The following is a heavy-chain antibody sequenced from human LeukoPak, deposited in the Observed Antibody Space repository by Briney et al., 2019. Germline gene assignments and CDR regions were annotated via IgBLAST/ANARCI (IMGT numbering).Heavy chain of an antibody. Sequence: SGTLSLTCAVSGGSISSSNWWSWVRPPPGKGLEWIGEIYHSGSTNYNPSLKSRVTISVDKSKNQFSLKLSSVTAADTAVYYCARGVRDYYGSGSYPNYFDYWGQGTLVTVSS. V-gene: IGHV4-4*02. CDR2: IYHSGST. D-gene: IGHD3-10*01. J-gene: IGHJ4*02. CDR1: GGSISSSNW. CDR3: ARGVRDYYGSGSYPNYFDY.